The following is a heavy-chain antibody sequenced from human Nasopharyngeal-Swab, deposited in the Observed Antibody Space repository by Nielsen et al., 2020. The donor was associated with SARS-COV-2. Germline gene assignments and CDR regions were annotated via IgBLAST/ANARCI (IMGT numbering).Heavy chain of an antibody. CDR3: ARDKGDYGSEAAGTDV. CDR1: GFTFSDYY. J-gene: IGHJ6*02. D-gene: IGHD4-17*01. CDR2: ISFSGSET. Sequence: GESLKISCAASGFTFSDYYMNWIRQAPGKGLEWVSFISFSGSETDYADSVRGRITIFRDNAKNSVSLQMNSLRPEDTAVYYCARDKGDYGSEAAGTDVWGQGTTVTVSS. V-gene: IGHV3-11*05.